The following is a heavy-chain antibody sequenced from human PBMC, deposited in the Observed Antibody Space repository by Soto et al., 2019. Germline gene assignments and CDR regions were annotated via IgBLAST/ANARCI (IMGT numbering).Heavy chain of an antibody. V-gene: IGHV1-69*13. CDR2: IIPLFGTT. J-gene: IGHJ5*02. Sequence: SVKVSCKASGGNFTNSGISWVRQAPGQGLEWMGGIIPLFGTTNYAHKFRGRVTVTADESTGTVYMELNSLRSEDTAMYYCARAHGTSWYNWFDHWGQGTLVTVSS. CDR3: ARAHGTSWYNWFDH. D-gene: IGHD6-13*01. CDR1: GGNFTNSG.